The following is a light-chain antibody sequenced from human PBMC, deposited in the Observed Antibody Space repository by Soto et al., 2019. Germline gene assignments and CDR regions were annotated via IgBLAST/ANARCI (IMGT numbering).Light chain of an antibody. J-gene: IGLJ1*01. CDR1: SSDVGGYNY. CDR2: EVR. Sequence: QSALTQPASVSGSPGQSITISCTGTSSDVGGYNYVSWYQQYPGKAPKLMIYEVRNRPSGVSNRFSGSRSGNTASLTISGLQAEDEADYYCCSYAGSYTFYVFGTGTKVTVL. CDR3: CSYAGSYTFYV. V-gene: IGLV2-14*01.